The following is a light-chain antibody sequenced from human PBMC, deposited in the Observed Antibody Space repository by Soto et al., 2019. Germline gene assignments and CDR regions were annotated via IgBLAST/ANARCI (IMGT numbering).Light chain of an antibody. CDR2: ENN. CDR3: GSWYSSLSAVV. V-gene: IGLV1-51*02. Sequence: QSVLTQPPSVSAAPGQKVTISCSGSSSNIGNNYVSWYQQLPGTAPKLLIYENNKRSSEIPDRFSGSKSGTSATLSITGRHSGDETDYYCGSWYSSLSAVVFGGGTKLTV. CDR1: SSNIGNNY. J-gene: IGLJ2*01.